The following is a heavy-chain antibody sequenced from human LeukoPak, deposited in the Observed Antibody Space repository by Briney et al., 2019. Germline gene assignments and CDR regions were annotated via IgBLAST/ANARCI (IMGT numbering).Heavy chain of an antibody. J-gene: IGHJ4*02. D-gene: IGHD5-18*01. V-gene: IGHV3-48*04. CDR2: ISSSGSTM. CDR3: AREGEVWIQLWSDY. Sequence: PGGSLRLSCAASGFTFSSYGMNWVRQAPGKGLEWVSYISSSGSTMYYADSVKGRFTISRDNAKNSLYLQMNSLRAEDTAAYYCAREGEVWIQLWSDYWGQGTLVTVSS. CDR1: GFTFSSYG.